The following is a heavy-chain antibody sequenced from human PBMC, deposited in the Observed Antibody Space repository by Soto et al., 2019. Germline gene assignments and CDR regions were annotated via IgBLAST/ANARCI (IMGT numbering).Heavy chain of an antibody. D-gene: IGHD3-22*01. V-gene: IGHV4-30-4*01. CDR3: ARLYYYDSSLDY. CDR2: INYIGST. Sequence: QVQLQESGPGLVKPSQTLSLTCTVSGGSISSGDYYWSWIRQPPGKGLERIGYINYIGSTYYNPSLNSRVTISVDPSENQFSLKLSSVTAADTAVYYCARLYYYDSSLDYWGQGTLVTVSS. J-gene: IGHJ4*02. CDR1: GGSISSGDYY.